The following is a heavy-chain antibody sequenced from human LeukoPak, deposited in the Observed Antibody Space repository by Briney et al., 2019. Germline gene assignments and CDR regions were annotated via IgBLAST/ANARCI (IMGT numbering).Heavy chain of an antibody. CDR2: ISSSGSDM. V-gene: IGHV3-21*01. CDR1: GFSFSSYS. Sequence: GGSLRLSCAATGFSFSSYSMNWVRLAPGKGLEWVSSISSSGSDMYYADSVRGRFIISRDNARNALLLQMNSLRAEDTAVYFCARDPRVVVPAYFYYYYMDVWGKGTTVTVSS. CDR3: ARDPRVVVPAYFYYYYMDV. D-gene: IGHD2-2*01. J-gene: IGHJ6*03.